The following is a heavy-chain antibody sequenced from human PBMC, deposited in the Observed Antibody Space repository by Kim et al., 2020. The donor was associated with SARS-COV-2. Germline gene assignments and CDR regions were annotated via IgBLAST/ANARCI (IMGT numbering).Heavy chain of an antibody. D-gene: IGHD5-18*01. J-gene: IGHJ4*02. Sequence: GGSLRLSCAASGFTFSSYAMHWVRQAPGKGLEWVAVISYDGSNKYYADSVKGRFTISRDNSKNTLYLQMNSLRAEDTAVYYCARGHVDTAMVLAYWGQGTLVTVSS. CDR3: ARGHVDTAMVLAY. CDR2: ISYDGSNK. CDR1: GFTFSSYA. V-gene: IGHV3-30-3*01.